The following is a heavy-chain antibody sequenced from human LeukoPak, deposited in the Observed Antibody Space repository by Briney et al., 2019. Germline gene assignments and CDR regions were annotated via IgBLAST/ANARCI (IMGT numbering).Heavy chain of an antibody. V-gene: IGHV3-23*01. D-gene: IGHD6-6*01. CDR1: GGSISSGGYY. CDR2: ISGSGGST. J-gene: IGHJ6*03. CDR3: AKEPIAARLYYYYYMDV. Sequence: ETLSLTCTVSGGSISSGGYYWSWVRQTPGTGLEWVSAISGSGGSTYYADSVKGRFTISRDNSKNTLYLQMNSLRAEDTAVYYCAKEPIAARLYYYYYMDVWGKGTTVTVSS.